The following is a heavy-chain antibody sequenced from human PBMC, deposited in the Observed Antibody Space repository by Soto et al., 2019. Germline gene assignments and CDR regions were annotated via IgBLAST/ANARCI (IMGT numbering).Heavy chain of an antibody. D-gene: IGHD3-3*01. CDR2: IIPLFGTA. V-gene: IGHV1-69*01. CDR1: GGTCSSYA. Sequence: QVQLVQSGAEVKKPGSSVKVSCKASGGTCSSYAISWVRQAPGQGLEWMGGIIPLFGTANYAQKFQGRVTITADESTSTAYMERSSLRSEDTAVYYCAGGTLTISPPDYWGQGTLVTVSS. J-gene: IGHJ4*02. CDR3: AGGTLTISPPDY.